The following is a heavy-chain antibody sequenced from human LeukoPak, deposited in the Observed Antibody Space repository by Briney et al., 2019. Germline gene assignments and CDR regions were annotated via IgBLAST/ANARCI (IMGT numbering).Heavy chain of an antibody. V-gene: IGHV1-2*02. CDR1: GYTFTGYY. CDR3: ARDRPTTVTSNWFDP. J-gene: IGHJ5*02. CDR2: INPNSGGT. Sequence: GASVKVSCKASGYTFTGYYMHWVRQAPGQGLEWMGWINPNSGGTNYAQKFQGRVTMTRDTSISTAYMELSSLRSEDTAVYYCARDRPTTVTSNWFDPWGQGTLVTVSS. D-gene: IGHD4-17*01.